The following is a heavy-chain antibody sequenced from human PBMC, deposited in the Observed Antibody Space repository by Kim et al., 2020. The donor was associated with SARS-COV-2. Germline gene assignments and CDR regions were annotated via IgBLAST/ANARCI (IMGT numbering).Heavy chain of an antibody. CDR3: ASKSARVAFDI. V-gene: IGHV2-5*01. Sequence: KRYSPSLKSRLTITKDTSKNQVVLTRTNMDPVDTATYYCASKSARVAFDIWGQGTMVTVSS. J-gene: IGHJ3*02. CDR2: K.